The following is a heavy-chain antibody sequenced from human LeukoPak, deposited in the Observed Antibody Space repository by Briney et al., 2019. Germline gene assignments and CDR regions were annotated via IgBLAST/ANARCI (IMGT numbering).Heavy chain of an antibody. J-gene: IGHJ4*02. CDR1: GGSISGDIYY. Sequence: SETLSLTCSVSGGSISGDIYYWGWMRQPPGKGLEWIGSIHYSGSTYYSPSLKSRVTISVDTSKNQFSLRLSSVTAADTALYYCARSRSGTRWSISIDYWGQGTLVTLSS. CDR2: IHYSGST. CDR3: ARSRSGTRWSISIDY. V-gene: IGHV4-39*01. D-gene: IGHD3-10*01.